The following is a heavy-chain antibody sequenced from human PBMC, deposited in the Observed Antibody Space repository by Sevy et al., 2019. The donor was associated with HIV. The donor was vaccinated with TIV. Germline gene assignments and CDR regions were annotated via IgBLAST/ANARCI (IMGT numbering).Heavy chain of an antibody. D-gene: IGHD1-7*01. CDR2: IRYDGSNK. V-gene: IGHV3-30*02. Sequence: GGSLRLSCAASGFTFSSYGMHWVRQAPGKGLEWVAFIRYDGSNKYYADSVKGRFTISRDNSKNTLYLQMNSLRAEDTAEYYRAKVPAGGTTLYYYYYMDVWGKGTTVTVSS. CDR1: GFTFSSYG. CDR3: AKVPAGGTTLYYYYYMDV. J-gene: IGHJ6*03.